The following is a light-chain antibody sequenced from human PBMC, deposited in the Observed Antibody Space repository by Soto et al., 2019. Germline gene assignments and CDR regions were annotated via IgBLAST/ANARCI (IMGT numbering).Light chain of an antibody. V-gene: IGLV2-14*03. Sequence: QSALTQPASVSGSPGQSIAISCTGTSSDVGGYNYVTWYQHHPGKAPKLILYDVSNRPSGVSDRFSGSKSGNTASLTISGLQAEDEADYSCTSYTSRSTYVFGTGTKVTVL. CDR2: DVS. CDR3: TSYTSRSTYV. J-gene: IGLJ1*01. CDR1: SSDVGGYNY.